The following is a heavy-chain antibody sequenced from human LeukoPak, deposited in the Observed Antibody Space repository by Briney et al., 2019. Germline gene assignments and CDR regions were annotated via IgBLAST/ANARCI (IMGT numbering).Heavy chain of an antibody. CDR1: GFTFSTYS. D-gene: IGHD4-17*01. V-gene: IGHV3-21*01. CDR2: ISSSSSYI. CDR3: AREAGSAVGSTDFDY. Sequence: GGSLRLSCAASGFTFSTYSMNWVRQAPGKGLEWVSSISSSSSYIYYADSVRGRFTISRDNAKNSLYLQMNSLRAEDTAVYYCAREAGSAVGSTDFDYWGQGTLVTVSS. J-gene: IGHJ4*02.